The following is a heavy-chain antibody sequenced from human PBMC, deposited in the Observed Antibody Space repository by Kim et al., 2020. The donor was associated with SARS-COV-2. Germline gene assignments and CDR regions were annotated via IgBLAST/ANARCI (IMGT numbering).Heavy chain of an antibody. J-gene: IGHJ4*01. CDR2: SWSDESNR. CDR1: GLTFTSFV. Sequence: GGSLRLSCEGSGLTFTSFVMHWVRQAPGKGLEWVASSWSDESNRHYAASVKGRLTISRDNSKNKLFLQMNNLRVEDKAVSSCAIDGEGPSKGGGFDYWG. V-gene: IGHV3-30*02. D-gene: IGHD2-2*01. CDR3: AIDGEGPSKGGGFDY.